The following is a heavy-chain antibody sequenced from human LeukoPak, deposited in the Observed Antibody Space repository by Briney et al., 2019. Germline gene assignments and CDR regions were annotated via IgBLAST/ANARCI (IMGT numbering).Heavy chain of an antibody. CDR2: IYYSGST. Sequence: KASETLSLTCTVSGGSISSYYWSWIRQPPGKGLEWIGYIYYSGSTNYNPSLKSRVTISVDTSKNQFSLKLGSVTAADTAVYYCARIGHEDYYFDYWGQGTLVTVSS. V-gene: IGHV4-59*01. J-gene: IGHJ4*02. CDR3: ARIGHEDYYFDY. CDR1: GGSISSYY.